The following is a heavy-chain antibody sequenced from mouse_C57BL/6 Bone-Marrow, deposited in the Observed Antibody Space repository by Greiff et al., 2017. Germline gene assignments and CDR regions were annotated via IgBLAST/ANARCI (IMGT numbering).Heavy chain of an antibody. CDR3: ARMRRCPWFAY. CDR2: INPNNGGT. CDR1: GYTFTDYD. Sequence: EVHVLESGPELVKPGASVKMSCKASGYTFTDYDMHWVKQSHGKSLEWIGYINPNNGGTSYNQKFKGKATLTVNKSSSTAYMELRSLTSEDSAVYYCARMRRCPWFAYWGQGTLVTVSA. J-gene: IGHJ3*01. V-gene: IGHV1-22*01.